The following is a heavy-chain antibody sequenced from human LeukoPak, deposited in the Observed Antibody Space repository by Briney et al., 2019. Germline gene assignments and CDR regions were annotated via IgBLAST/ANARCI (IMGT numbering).Heavy chain of an antibody. Sequence: SVKVSCKASGGTFSSYAISWVRQAPGPGLEWMGGIIPIFGTANYAQKFQGRVTITTDESTSTAYMELSSLRSEDTAVYYCARFLSRRWLQSEWGQGTLVTVSS. CDR2: IIPIFGTA. V-gene: IGHV1-69*05. D-gene: IGHD5-24*01. CDR1: GGTFSSYA. CDR3: ARFLSRRWLQSE. J-gene: IGHJ4*02.